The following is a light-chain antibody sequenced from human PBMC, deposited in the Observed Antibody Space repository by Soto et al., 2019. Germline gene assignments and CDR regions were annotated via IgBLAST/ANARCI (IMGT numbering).Light chain of an antibody. CDR1: QSLLHTNGYNY. V-gene: IGKV2-28*01. CDR2: SGS. CDR3: MQTLETPRT. J-gene: IGKJ2*01. Sequence: DIVMTQSPLSLPVTPGEPASISCRSSQSLLHTNGYNYLDWFLQRPGQSPQLLIYSGSTRASGVPDRFRGSGSGTDFTLKISRVEAEDVAVYYCMQTLETPRTFGQGTKVEIK.